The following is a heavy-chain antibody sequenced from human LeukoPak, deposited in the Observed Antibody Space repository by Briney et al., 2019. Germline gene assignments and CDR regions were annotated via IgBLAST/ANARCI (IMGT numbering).Heavy chain of an antibody. CDR1: GYTFTDYY. CDR2: INPKSGVT. CDR3: ARPTLDIVVVPAAYGNYGMDV. J-gene: IGHJ6*02. V-gene: IGHV1-2*02. Sequence: ASVKVSCKASGYTFTDYYIHWVRQAPGQGLEWMGWINPKSGVTDYAQKFQGRVTMTRDTSISTAYMELSSLRSEDTAVYYCARPTLDIVVVPAAYGNYGMDVWGQGTTVTVSS. D-gene: IGHD2-2*03.